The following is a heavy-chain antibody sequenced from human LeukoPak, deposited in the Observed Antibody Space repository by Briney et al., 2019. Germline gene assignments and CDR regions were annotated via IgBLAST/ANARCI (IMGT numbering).Heavy chain of an antibody. D-gene: IGHD2-15*01. CDR2: ISYSGST. CDR1: GGSISSYY. J-gene: IGHJ4*02. V-gene: IGHV4-59*01. CDR3: ARVRIYCSGSSCHRGFDY. Sequence: PSETLSLTCTVSGGSISSYYWSWIRQPPGKGLEWIGYISYSGSTNYNPSLKSRVTISVDTSKNQFSLKLSSVTAADTAVYYCARVRIYCSGSSCHRGFDYWGQGTLVTVSS.